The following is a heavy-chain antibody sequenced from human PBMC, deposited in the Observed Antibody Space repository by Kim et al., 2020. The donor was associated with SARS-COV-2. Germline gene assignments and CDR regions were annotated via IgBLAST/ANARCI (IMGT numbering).Heavy chain of an antibody. Sequence: GGSLRLSCAASGFTFSSYAMHWVRQAPGKGLEWVAVISYDGSNKYYADSVKGRFTISRDNSKNTLYLQMNSLRAEDTAVYYCARGDGYIGVFDILGHGTMVTVSS. V-gene: IGHV3-30-3*01. CDR1: GFTFSSYA. CDR2: ISYDGSNK. CDR3: ARGDGYIGVFDI. J-gene: IGHJ3*02. D-gene: IGHD5-12*01.